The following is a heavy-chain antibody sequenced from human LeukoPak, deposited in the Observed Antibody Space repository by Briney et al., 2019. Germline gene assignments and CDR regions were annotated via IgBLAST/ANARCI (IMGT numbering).Heavy chain of an antibody. V-gene: IGHV1-8*03. Sequence: ASVKVSCKASGYTFGNYDINWVRQATGQGLEWMGWMSPNNGNRGFAQKFQGRVAFSRNTSTNTAYIELSSLRSEDTAVYFCARGVDYWGGDNSYHMDVWGKGTTVLVSS. CDR1: GYTFGNYD. CDR2: MSPNNGNR. CDR3: ARGVDYWGGDNSYHMDV. J-gene: IGHJ6*03. D-gene: IGHD3-3*01.